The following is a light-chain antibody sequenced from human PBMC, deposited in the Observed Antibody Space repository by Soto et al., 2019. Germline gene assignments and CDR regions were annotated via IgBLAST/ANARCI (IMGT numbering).Light chain of an antibody. J-gene: IGLJ3*02. CDR1: SSNIGAGYD. Sequence: QAVVTQPPSVSGAPGQRVTISCTGSSSNIGAGYDVHWYQQLPGSAPKLLIFGNVYRPSGIPGRVSGSKSDTSASLAITGLQAEDEADYYCQSYDSSLSGWVFGGGTKLTVL. CDR2: GNV. CDR3: QSYDSSLSGWV. V-gene: IGLV1-40*01.